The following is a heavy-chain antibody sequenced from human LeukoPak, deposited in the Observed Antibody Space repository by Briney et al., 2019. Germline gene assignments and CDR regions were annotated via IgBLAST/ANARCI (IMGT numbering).Heavy chain of an antibody. Sequence: ASVKVSCKASGYTFTSYAMNWVRQAPGQGLEWMGWINTNTWNPTYAQGFTGRFVFSLDTSVSTAYLQINSLKAEDTAVYYCAKQGPGSCGSTSCYGFDYWGQGTLVTVSS. D-gene: IGHD2-2*01. CDR3: AKQGPGSCGSTSCYGFDY. CDR2: INTNTWNP. CDR1: GYTFTSYA. V-gene: IGHV7-4-1*02. J-gene: IGHJ4*02.